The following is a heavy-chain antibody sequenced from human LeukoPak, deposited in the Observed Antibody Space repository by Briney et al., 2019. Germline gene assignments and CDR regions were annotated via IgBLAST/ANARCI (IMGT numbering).Heavy chain of an antibody. V-gene: IGHV4-34*01. D-gene: IGHD2-2*01. CDR1: GGSISSYY. CDR2: INHSGST. CDR3: ARGRREGYCSSTSCFAAVADY. J-gene: IGHJ4*02. Sequence: SETLSLTCTVSGGSISSYYWSWIRQPPGKGLEWIGEINHSGSTNYNPSLKSRVTISVDTSKNQFSLKLSSVTAADTAVYYCARGRREGYCSSTSCFAAVADYWGQGTLVTVSS.